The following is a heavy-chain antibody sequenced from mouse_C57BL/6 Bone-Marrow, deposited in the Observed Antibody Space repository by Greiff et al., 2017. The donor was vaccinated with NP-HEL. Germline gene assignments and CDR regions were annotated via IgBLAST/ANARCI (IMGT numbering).Heavy chain of an antibody. D-gene: IGHD2-4*01. Sequence: DVKLVESGGGLVQPKGSLKLSCAASGFSFNTYAMNWVRQAPGKGLEWVARIRSKSNNYATYYADSVKDRFNISRDDSESMLYLQMNNLKTEDTAMYSCVRHGDYPAWFAYWGQGTLVTVSA. J-gene: IGHJ3*01. CDR1: GFSFNTYA. CDR2: IRSKSNNYAT. CDR3: VRHGDYPAWFAY. V-gene: IGHV10-1*01.